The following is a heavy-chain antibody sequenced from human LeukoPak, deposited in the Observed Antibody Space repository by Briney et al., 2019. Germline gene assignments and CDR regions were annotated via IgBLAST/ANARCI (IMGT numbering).Heavy chain of an antibody. Sequence: GRSLRFSCAASGFTFSSYAMHWVRQAPGKGLEWVAVISYDGSNKYYADSVKGRFTISRDNSKNTLYLQMNSLRAEDTAVYYCARDGNYDRLDYWGQGTLVTVSS. CDR3: ARDGNYDRLDY. D-gene: IGHD1-7*01. CDR1: GFTFSSYA. V-gene: IGHV3-30-3*01. J-gene: IGHJ4*02. CDR2: ISYDGSNK.